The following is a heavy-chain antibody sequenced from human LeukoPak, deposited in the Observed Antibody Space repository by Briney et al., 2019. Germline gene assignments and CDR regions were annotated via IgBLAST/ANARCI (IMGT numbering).Heavy chain of an antibody. J-gene: IGHJ5*02. V-gene: IGHV4-59*08. CDR1: GGSMSTYY. CDR2: IYDNGYT. D-gene: IGHD6-19*01. Sequence: PSETLSLTCTVSGGSMSTYYWSWIRQPPGKGLEWIGYIYDNGYTHYNPSLKCRVSISLDTSKSQFSLNLSSVTAADTAVYYCARQWLVSHWFDPWGQGTLVTVSS. CDR3: ARQWLVSHWFDP.